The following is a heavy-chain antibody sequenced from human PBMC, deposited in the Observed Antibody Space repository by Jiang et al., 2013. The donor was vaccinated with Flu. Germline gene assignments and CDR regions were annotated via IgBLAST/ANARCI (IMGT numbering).Heavy chain of an antibody. CDR1: GGSFSGYY. D-gene: IGHD3-22*01. J-gene: IGHJ5*02. CDR2: INHSGST. Sequence: TCAVYGGSFSGYYWSWIRQPPGKGPEWIGEINHSGSTNXNPSLKSRVTISVDTSKNQFSLKLSSVTAADTAVYYCARVSSGYYVSWFDPWGQGTLVTVSS. V-gene: IGHV4-34*01. CDR3: ARVSSGYYVSWFDP.